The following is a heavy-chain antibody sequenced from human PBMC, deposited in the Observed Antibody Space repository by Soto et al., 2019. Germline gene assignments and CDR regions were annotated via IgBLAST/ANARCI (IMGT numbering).Heavy chain of an antibody. Sequence: ASVKVSCKASGYTFTDYYLNWVRQAPGQGLVWMGWINPNSGDTNYAQVFQGRVTMTRDTSTSTVYMEVSSLRSDDTAMFYCARIGRTSAFDMWGQGTLVTVSS. V-gene: IGHV1-2*02. CDR1: GYTFTDYY. J-gene: IGHJ3*02. D-gene: IGHD1-1*01. CDR2: INPNSGDT. CDR3: ARIGRTSAFDM.